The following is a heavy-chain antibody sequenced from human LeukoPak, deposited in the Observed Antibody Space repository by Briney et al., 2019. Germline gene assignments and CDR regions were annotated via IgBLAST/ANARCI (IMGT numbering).Heavy chain of an antibody. CDR1: GGSISSSSYY. CDR2: IYYSGST. CDR3: ARHSTTPWGTVTTRTAFDI. V-gene: IGHV4-39*01. D-gene: IGHD4-11*01. Sequence: SETLSLTCTVSGGSISSSSYYWGWIRQPPGKGLEWIGSIYYSGSTYYNPSLKSRVTISVDTSKNQFSLKLSSVTAADTAVYYCARHSTTPWGTVTTRTAFDIWGQGTMVTVSS. J-gene: IGHJ3*02.